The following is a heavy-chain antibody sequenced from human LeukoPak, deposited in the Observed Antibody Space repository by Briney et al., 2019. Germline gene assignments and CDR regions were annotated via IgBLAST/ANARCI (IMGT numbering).Heavy chain of an antibody. V-gene: IGHV4-34*01. CDR2: INHSGST. J-gene: IGHJ4*02. CDR1: GGSFSGYY. D-gene: IGHD2/OR15-2a*01. CDR3: ARHNRRPSPLDY. Sequence: PSETLSLTCAVYGGSFSGYYWSWIRQPPGKGLEWIGEINHSGSTNYNPSLKSRVTISVDTSKNQFSLKLSSVTAADTAVYYCARHNRRPSPLDYWGQGTLVTVSS.